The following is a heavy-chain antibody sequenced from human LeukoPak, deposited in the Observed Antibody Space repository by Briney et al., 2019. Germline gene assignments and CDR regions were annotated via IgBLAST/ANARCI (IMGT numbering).Heavy chain of an antibody. CDR3: ARGRRANYYGSGSYY. J-gene: IGHJ4*02. Sequence: GGSLRLSCAASGFTFSSYSMTWVRQAPGKGLERVSSISSSSSYIYYADSVKGRFTISRDNAKNSLYLQMNSLRAEDTAVYYCARGRRANYYGSGSYYWGQGTLVTVSS. D-gene: IGHD3-10*01. V-gene: IGHV3-21*01. CDR1: GFTFSSYS. CDR2: ISSSSSYI.